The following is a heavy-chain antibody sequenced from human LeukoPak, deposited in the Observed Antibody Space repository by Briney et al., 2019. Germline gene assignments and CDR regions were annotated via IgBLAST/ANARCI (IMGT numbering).Heavy chain of an antibody. CDR1: GYTFTGYY. CDR3: ARSNAMVVAAGYLDC. Sequence: ASVKVSCKASGYTFTGYYVHWVRQAPGQGLEWMGWINPNTGDTNYAQKFQGWVTMTRDTSINTAYMELNRLKSDDTAVYYCARSNAMVVAAGYLDCWGQGSLVTVSS. V-gene: IGHV1-2*04. J-gene: IGHJ4*02. CDR2: INPNTGDT. D-gene: IGHD2-15*01.